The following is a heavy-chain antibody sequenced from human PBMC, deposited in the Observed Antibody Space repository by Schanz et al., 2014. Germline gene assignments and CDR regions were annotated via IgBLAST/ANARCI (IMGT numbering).Heavy chain of an antibody. V-gene: IGHV3-33*08. D-gene: IGHD1-26*01. J-gene: IGHJ4*02. CDR3: ARDHTTESYYSAGPPIDY. CDR2: IWYDGSNK. Sequence: VHLLESGGGLVQPGGSLRLSCAASGFTFSSYSMNWVRQAPGKGLEWVAVIWYDGSNKYYADSVKGRFTISRDNSKNTLFLQMNSLRAEDTAVYYCARDHTTESYYSAGPPIDYWGQGTLLTVSS. CDR1: GFTFSSYS.